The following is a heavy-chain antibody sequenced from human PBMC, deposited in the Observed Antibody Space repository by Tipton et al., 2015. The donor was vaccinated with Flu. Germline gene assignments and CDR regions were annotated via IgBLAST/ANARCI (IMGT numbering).Heavy chain of an antibody. CDR3: ARYPESNYHWFGP. CDR1: GDSISSGGYY. J-gene: IGHJ5*02. V-gene: IGHV4-31*03. CDR2: IYYSGST. Sequence: LRLSCTVSGDSISSGGYYWTWIRQYPGKGLEWIGYIYYSGSTHYNPSLKSRVTISVDTSKNQISLKLSSVTAADTAVYYCARYPESNYHWFGPWGQGALVTVSS. D-gene: IGHD4-11*01.